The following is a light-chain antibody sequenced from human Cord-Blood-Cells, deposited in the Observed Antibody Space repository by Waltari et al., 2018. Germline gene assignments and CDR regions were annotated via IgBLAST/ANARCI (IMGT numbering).Light chain of an antibody. CDR1: QSISSW. J-gene: IGKJ2*01. CDR3: QQYNSYSYT. CDR2: TAS. Sequence: DIQMTQSHSTLYTSVGDSVTITCRASQSISSWLAWYQQKPGKAPKLLIYTASSLESGVPSRFSGSGSGTEFTLTISSLQPDDFATYYCQQYNSYSYTFGQGTKLEIK. V-gene: IGKV1-5*03.